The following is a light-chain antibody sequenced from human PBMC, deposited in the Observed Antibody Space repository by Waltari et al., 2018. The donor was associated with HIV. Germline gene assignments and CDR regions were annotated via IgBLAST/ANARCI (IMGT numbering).Light chain of an antibody. CDR2: EVN. CDR3: SSYAGINPVI. Sequence: QSALTQPPSASRSLGQSVTIHCTGRSSDVGRYAYVSWYQLHPGKAPKLLIFEVNKRPSGVPDRFSGSKSGNTASLTVSGLQAEDEAEYSCSSYAGINPVIFGGGTTLTVL. V-gene: IGLV2-8*01. CDR1: SSDVGRYAY. J-gene: IGLJ2*01.